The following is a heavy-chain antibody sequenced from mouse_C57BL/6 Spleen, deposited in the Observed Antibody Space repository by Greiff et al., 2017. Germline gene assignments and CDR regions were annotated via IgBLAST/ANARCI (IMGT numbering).Heavy chain of an antibody. CDR1: GYTFTSYW. J-gene: IGHJ4*01. CDR2: IDPNSGGT. V-gene: IGHV1-72*01. D-gene: IGHD1-1*02. Sequence: QVQLQQPGAELVKPGASVKLSCKASGYTFTSYWMHWVKQRPGRGLEWIGRIDPNSGGTKYNEKFKSKATLTVDKPSSTAYMQLSSLTSEDSAVYYGASHYAGASYVAMDYWGQGTSVTVSS. CDR3: ASHYAGASYVAMDY.